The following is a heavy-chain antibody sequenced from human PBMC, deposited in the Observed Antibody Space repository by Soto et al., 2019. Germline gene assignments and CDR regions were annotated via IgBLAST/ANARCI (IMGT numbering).Heavy chain of an antibody. J-gene: IGHJ4*02. CDR1: GFTFSTYV. Sequence: QVQLVESGGGVVQPGRSLRLSCVASGFTFSTYVMHWVRQAPGKGLEWVEVIWYDGSKKYYADSVKGRLTISRDNSKNTQYLQMNSPRAEDTAVYYCARGARDFDYWGQGTLVTVSS. D-gene: IGHD3-16*01. V-gene: IGHV3-33*01. CDR2: IWYDGSKK. CDR3: ARGARDFDY.